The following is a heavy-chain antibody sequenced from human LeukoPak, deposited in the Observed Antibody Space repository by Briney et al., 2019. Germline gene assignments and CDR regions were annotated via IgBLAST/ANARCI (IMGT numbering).Heavy chain of an antibody. CDR1: GFTFDDYA. Sequence: PGGSLRLSCAASGFTFDDYAMHWVRQAPGKGLEWVSGISWNSGSIGYADSVKGRFTISRDNSKNTLYLQMNSLRAEDTAVYYCAKRGMVTTFGHCDYWGQGTLVTVSS. CDR3: AKRGMVTTFGHCDY. J-gene: IGHJ4*02. V-gene: IGHV3-9*01. CDR2: ISWNSGSI. D-gene: IGHD3-16*01.